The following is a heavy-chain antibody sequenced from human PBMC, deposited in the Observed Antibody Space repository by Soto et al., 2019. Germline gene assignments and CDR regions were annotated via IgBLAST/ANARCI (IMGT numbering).Heavy chain of an antibody. D-gene: IGHD3-9*01. CDR1: GYTFTSYG. Sequence: ASVKVSCKASGYTFTSYGISWVRQAPGQGLEWMGWISAYNGNTNYAQKLQGRVTMTTDTSTSTAYMELRSLRSDDTAVYYCARESDGSDYDILTGYISPPGAFDIWGQGTMVTVSS. V-gene: IGHV1-18*01. CDR3: ARESDGSDYDILTGYISPPGAFDI. CDR2: ISAYNGNT. J-gene: IGHJ3*02.